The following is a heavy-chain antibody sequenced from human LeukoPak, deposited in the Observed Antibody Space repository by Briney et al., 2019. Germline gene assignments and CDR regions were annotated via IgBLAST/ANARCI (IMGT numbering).Heavy chain of an antibody. CDR2: ISYDGSNK. CDR3: AKDSGYDSSVIY. D-gene: IGHD3-22*01. J-gene: IGHJ4*02. V-gene: IGHV3-30-3*02. CDR1: GFTFSSYA. Sequence: GGSLRLSCAASGFTFSSYAMHWVRQAPGKGLEWVAVISYDGSNKYYAGSVKGRFTISRDNSNNTLYLQMNSLSAEDTAVYYCAKDSGYDSSVIYWGQGTLVTVSS.